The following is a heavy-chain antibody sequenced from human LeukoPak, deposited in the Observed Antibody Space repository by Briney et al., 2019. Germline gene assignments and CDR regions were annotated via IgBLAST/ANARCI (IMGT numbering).Heavy chain of an antibody. CDR3: ARDGYNFRGIDY. CDR2: ISSSSSYI. V-gene: IGHV3-21*01. J-gene: IGHJ4*02. CDR1: GFTFSSYS. D-gene: IGHD5-24*01. Sequence: KSGGSLRLSCAASGFTFSSYSMNWVRQAPGKGLEWVSSISSSSSYIYYADSVKGRFTISRDNAKNSLYLQMNSLRAEDTAVYYCARDGYNFRGIDYWGQGTLVTVSS.